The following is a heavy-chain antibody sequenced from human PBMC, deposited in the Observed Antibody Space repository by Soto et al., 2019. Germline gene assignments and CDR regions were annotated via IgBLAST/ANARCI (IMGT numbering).Heavy chain of an antibody. D-gene: IGHD4-17*01. Sequence: QVQLVQSGAEVKKPGSSVKVSCKASGGTFSSYAISWVRQAPGQGLEWMGGIIPIFGTANYAQKFQGRVTITEDELTSTAYMERSSLGSEDTAVYYRARGPTVTISPPASYFDYWGQGALVTVSS. CDR2: IIPIFGTA. CDR3: ARGPTVTISPPASYFDY. J-gene: IGHJ4*02. CDR1: GGTFSSYA. V-gene: IGHV1-69*01.